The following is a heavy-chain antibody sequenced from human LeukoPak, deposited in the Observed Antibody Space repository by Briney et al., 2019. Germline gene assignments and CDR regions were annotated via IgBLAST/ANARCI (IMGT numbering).Heavy chain of an antibody. CDR1: GFTFDDYA. Sequence: PGGSLRLSCAASGFTFDDYAMHWVRQAPGKGLEWVSGISWNSGSIGYADSVKGRFTISRDNAKNSLYLQMNSLRAEDTALYYCAKDFSGWYGQGLDYWGQGTLVTVSS. V-gene: IGHV3-9*01. J-gene: IGHJ4*02. D-gene: IGHD6-19*01. CDR2: ISWNSGSI. CDR3: AKDFSGWYGQGLDY.